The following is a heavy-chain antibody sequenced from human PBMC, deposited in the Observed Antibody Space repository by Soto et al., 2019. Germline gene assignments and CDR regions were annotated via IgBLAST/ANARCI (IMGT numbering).Heavy chain of an antibody. CDR3: VKAEFYSGSGNYNNLMFDA. Sequence: SETLSLTCAVSGGSIGGVGYSWSWIRQPPGGGLEWIGYMYHSGTFLKSPSLKTRLTMSLDMSKNQFSLTLNSMTAADTAVYYFVKAEFYSGSGNYNNLMFDAWGQGIQVTVS. CDR2: MYHSGTF. J-gene: IGHJ5*02. D-gene: IGHD3-10*01. CDR1: GGSIGGVGYS. V-gene: IGHV4-30-2*01.